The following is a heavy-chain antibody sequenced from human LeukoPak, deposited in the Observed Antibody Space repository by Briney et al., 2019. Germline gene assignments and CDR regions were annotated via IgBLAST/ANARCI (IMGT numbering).Heavy chain of an antibody. Sequence: GASVKVSCKASGYTFTGYYMHWVRQAPGQGLEWMGWINPNSGDTNYAQKFQGRVTMTRDTSICTAYMELSRLRSDDTAVYYCARDKSGNSGWYSYFDYWGQGTLVTVSS. V-gene: IGHV1-2*02. D-gene: IGHD6-19*01. CDR2: INPNSGDT. CDR1: GYTFTGYY. J-gene: IGHJ4*02. CDR3: ARDKSGNSGWYSYFDY.